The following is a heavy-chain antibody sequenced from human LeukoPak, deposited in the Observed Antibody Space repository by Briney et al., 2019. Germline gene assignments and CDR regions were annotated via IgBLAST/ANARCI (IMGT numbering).Heavy chain of an antibody. CDR3: ARGANTMVRGVIDY. CDR1: GFTFSSYS. J-gene: IGHJ4*02. CDR2: ISSSGNTI. D-gene: IGHD3-10*01. V-gene: IGHV3-48*01. Sequence: GGSLRLSCAASGFTFSSYSMNWVRQAPGKGLEWVSYISSSGNTIYYADSVKGRFTISRDNAKNSLYLQMNSLRGEDTAVYFCARGANTMVRGVIDYWGQGTLVTVSS.